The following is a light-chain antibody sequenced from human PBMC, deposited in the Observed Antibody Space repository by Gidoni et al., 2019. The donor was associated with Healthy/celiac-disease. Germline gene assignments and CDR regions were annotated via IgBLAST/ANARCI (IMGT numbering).Light chain of an antibody. CDR2: AAS. CDR1: QSISSY. J-gene: IGKJ3*01. CDR3: QQSYSTPFT. V-gene: IGKV1-39*01. Sequence: ILPCRASQSISSYLNWYQQKPGQAPMLLIYAASSLQSGVPSRFSGSGSGTDFTLTISSLQPEAFATYYCQQSYSTPFTCGPGTKVEIK.